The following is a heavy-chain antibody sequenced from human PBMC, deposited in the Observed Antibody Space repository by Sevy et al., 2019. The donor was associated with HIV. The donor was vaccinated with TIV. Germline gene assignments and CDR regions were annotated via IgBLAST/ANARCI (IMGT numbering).Heavy chain of an antibody. CDR1: GFTFSGNW. V-gene: IGHV3-7*01. Sequence: GGCLRLSCAASGFTFSGNWMNCVRQAPGKGLEWVANIKGDGSDKHYVDSVEGRFTISRDNAKNLLFLQMNSLRVEDTAVYYYPHETFGRFQSWGQGTLVTVSS. D-gene: IGHD3-16*01. J-gene: IGHJ4*02. CDR2: IKGDGSDK. CDR3: PHETFGRFQS.